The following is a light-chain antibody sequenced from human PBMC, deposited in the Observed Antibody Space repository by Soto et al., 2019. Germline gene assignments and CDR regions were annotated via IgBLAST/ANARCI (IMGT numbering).Light chain of an antibody. CDR2: GAS. Sequence: EIVLTQSPGTLSLSAGERATLSCRASQSVSSSYLAWYQQKPGQAPRLLIYGASSRATGIPDRFSGSGSGTDFTLTINSLQSEDFAVYYCQQYQNLWTFGQGTKVDIK. CDR1: QSVSSSY. CDR3: QQYQNLWT. V-gene: IGKV3-20*01. J-gene: IGKJ1*01.